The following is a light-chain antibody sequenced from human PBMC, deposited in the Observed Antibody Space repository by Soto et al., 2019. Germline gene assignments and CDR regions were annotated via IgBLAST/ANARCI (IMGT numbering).Light chain of an antibody. CDR1: QSVSKY. CDR3: QQRSNWPIT. V-gene: IGKV3-11*01. CDR2: DAS. Sequence: EIVLKQSPATLSLSPGERVTLSCRTSQSVSKYFAWYQQKPGRAPRLLIYDASSRATGIPARFIGSGSGTDFTLTISSLEPEDFAIYYCQQRSNWPITFGQGTRLEIK. J-gene: IGKJ5*01.